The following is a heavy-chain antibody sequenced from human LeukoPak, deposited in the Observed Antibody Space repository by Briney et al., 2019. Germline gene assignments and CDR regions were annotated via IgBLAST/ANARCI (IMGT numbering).Heavy chain of an antibody. V-gene: IGHV3-7*01. J-gene: IGHJ4*02. CDR1: RLTFKSFT. CDR3: ARAPRY. CDR2: INQDGSEK. Sequence: GGSLRLSCAASRLTFKSFTMNWVRQAPGKGLEWVANINQDGSEKYYVDSVKGRFTISRDNAKNSLYLQMNSLRAEDTAVYYCARAPRYWGQGTLVTVSS.